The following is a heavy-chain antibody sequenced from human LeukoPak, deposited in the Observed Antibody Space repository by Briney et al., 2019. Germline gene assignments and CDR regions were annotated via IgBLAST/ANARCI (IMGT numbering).Heavy chain of an antibody. CDR3: AKQGPGYCGSTSCYGVDY. J-gene: IGHJ4*02. D-gene: IGHD2-2*01. CDR2: INTNTGNP. V-gene: IGHV7-4-1*02. CDR1: GYTFTSYA. Sequence: ASVKVSCKASGYTFTSYAMNWVRQAPGQGLEWMGWINTNTGNPTYAQGFTVRFVFSLDTSVSTAYLQISSLKAEDTAVYYCAKQGPGYCGSTSCYGVDYWGQGTLVTVSS.